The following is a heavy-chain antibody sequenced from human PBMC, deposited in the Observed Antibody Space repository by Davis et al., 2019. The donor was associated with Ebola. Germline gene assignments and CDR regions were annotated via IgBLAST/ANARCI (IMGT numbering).Heavy chain of an antibody. V-gene: IGHV3-21*01. D-gene: IGHD6-13*01. Sequence: GGSLRLSCAASGFTFDDYAMNWVRQAPGKGLEWVSSISNSSSYIYYADSVKGRFTISRDNAKNSLYLQMNSLRAEDTAVYYCASSSAGWNYYYGMDVWGQGTTVTVSS. CDR2: ISNSSSYI. CDR1: GFTFDDYA. CDR3: ASSSAGWNYYYGMDV. J-gene: IGHJ6*02.